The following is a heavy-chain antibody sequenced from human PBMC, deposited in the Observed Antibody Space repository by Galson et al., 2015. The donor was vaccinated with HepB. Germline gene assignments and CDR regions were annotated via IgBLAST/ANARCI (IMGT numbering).Heavy chain of an antibody. CDR3: ARAGRVEQLAFDY. V-gene: IGHV3-23*01. CDR2: ISGSGGST. J-gene: IGHJ4*02. Sequence: SLRLSCAASGFTFSSSAMSWVRQAPGKGLEWVSVISGSGGSTYYADSVKGRFTISRDNSKNTLYLQMNSLRAEDTAVYYCARAGRVEQLAFDYWGQGTLVTVSS. D-gene: IGHD6-13*01. CDR1: GFTFSSSA.